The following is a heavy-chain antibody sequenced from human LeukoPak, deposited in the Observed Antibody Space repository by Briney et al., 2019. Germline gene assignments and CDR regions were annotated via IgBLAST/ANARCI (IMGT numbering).Heavy chain of an antibody. J-gene: IGHJ6*03. V-gene: IGHV3-21*01. CDR1: GFTFSSYS. Sequence: GGSLRLSCAASGFTFSSYSMNWVRQAPGKGLEWVSSISSSSSYIYYADSVKGRFTISRDNAKNSLYLQMNSLRAEDTAVYYCARDPQALYYYYMDVWGKGTTVTVSS. CDR3: ARDPQALYYYYMDV. CDR2: ISSSSSYI.